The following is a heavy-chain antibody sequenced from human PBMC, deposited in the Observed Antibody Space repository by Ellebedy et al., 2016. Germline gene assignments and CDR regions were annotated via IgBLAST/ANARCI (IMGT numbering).Heavy chain of an antibody. V-gene: IGHV3-7*01. CDR1: GFTFSSYW. J-gene: IGHJ4*02. CDR2: IKQDGSEK. Sequence: GESLKISCAASGFTFSSYWMSWVRQAPGKGLEWVANIKQDGSEKYYVDSVKGRFTISRDNAKNSLYLQMNSLRGEDTAVYYCAKDQWLGASYFDYWGQGTLVTVSS. CDR3: AKDQWLGASYFDY. D-gene: IGHD6-19*01.